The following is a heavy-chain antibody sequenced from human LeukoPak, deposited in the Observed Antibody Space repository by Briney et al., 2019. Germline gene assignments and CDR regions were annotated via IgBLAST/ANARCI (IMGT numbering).Heavy chain of an antibody. D-gene: IGHD2-21*02. J-gene: IGHJ4*02. CDR2: INHSGST. CDR3: ARGIAQACCGGDCYQTFDY. V-gene: IGHV4-34*01. Sequence: PSETLSLTCAVYGGSFSGYYWSWIRQPPGKGLEWIGEINHSGSTNYNPSLKSRVTISVDTSKNQFSLKLSSVTAADTAVYYCARGIAQACCGGDCYQTFDYWGQGTLVTVSS. CDR1: GGSFSGYY.